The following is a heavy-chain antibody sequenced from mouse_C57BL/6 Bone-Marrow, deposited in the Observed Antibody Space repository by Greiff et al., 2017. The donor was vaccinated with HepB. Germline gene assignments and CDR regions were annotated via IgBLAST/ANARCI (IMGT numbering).Heavy chain of an antibody. CDR1: GYAFSSSW. CDR2: IYPGDGDT. D-gene: IGHD2-3*01. Sequence: VQLQQSGPELVKPGASVKISCKASGYAFSSSWMNWVKQRPGKGLEWIGRIYPGDGDTNYNGKFKGKATLTADKSSSTAYMQLSSLTSEDSAVYFCARSRDGYYDYAMDYWGQGTSVTVSS. J-gene: IGHJ4*01. CDR3: ARSRDGYYDYAMDY. V-gene: IGHV1-82*01.